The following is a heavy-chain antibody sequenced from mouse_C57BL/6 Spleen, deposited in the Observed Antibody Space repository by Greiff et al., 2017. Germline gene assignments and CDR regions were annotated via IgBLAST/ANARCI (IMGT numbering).Heavy chain of an antibody. CDR3: ASITTVAMDY. V-gene: IGHV1-82*01. Sequence: QVQLQQSGPELVKPGASVKISCKASGYAFSSSWMNWVKQRPGKGLEWIGRIYPGDGDTNYNGKFKGKATLTADKSSSTDYMQLSRLTSEDSAVYFCASITTVAMDYWGQGTSVTVSS. CDR2: IYPGDGDT. CDR1: GYAFSSSW. J-gene: IGHJ4*01. D-gene: IGHD1-1*01.